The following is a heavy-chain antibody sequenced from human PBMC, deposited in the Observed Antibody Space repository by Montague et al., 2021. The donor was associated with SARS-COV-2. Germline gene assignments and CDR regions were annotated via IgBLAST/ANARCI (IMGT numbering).Heavy chain of an antibody. D-gene: IGHD3-9*01. V-gene: IGHV4-34*01. Sequence: SETLSLTCAVYGGSHTKHYWTLARQPPGNGLEWVGEVNLSGGTTHYKPSLRSRATISGDRSNNQVSLTLESVTAAGTAVYYCARVPLHFDGFDYWGQGSLVTVSS. CDR1: GGSHTKHY. CDR2: VNLSGGTT. J-gene: IGHJ4*02. CDR3: ARVPLHFDGFDY.